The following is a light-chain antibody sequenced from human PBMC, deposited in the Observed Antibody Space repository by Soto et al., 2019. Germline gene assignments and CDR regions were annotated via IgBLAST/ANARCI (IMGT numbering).Light chain of an antibody. J-gene: IGKJ1*01. CDR1: QSVSTTY. CDR2: GAS. CDR3: HQYGNSPWT. V-gene: IGKV3-20*01. Sequence: EIVLTQSPGTLSLSPGEGATLSCRASQSVSTTYLAWYQQKPGQAPRLLIYGASSRATGIPDRFSGTGSGTDFTLTISRLEPEVFAVYYCHQYGNSPWTFGQGTKVEIK.